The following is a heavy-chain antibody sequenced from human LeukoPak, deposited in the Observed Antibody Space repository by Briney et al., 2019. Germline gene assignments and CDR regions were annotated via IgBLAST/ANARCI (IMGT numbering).Heavy chain of an antibody. D-gene: IGHD2-2*03. CDR2: IRYDGSNK. J-gene: IGHJ4*02. CDR1: GFTFSSYG. CDR3: ATLDLDIVVVPAARGQLFDY. Sequence: GGSLRFSCAASGFTFSSYGMHWVRQAPGKGLEWVAFIRYDGSNKYYADSVKGRFTISRDNSKNTLYLQMNSLRAEDTAVYYCATLDLDIVVVPAARGQLFDYWGQGTLVTVSS. V-gene: IGHV3-30*02.